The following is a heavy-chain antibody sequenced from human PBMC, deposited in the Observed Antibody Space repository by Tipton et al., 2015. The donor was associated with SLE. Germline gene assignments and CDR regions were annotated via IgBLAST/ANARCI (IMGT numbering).Heavy chain of an antibody. D-gene: IGHD7-27*01. CDR2: IFYSGST. J-gene: IGHJ4*02. CDR1: GDSIDTAY. Sequence: TLSLTCTVSGDSIDTAYWSWIRQPPGKGLEWIGYIFYSGSTDYNPSLKSRVTMSIDTSKSQFSLRLSSVTAADTAVYYCARDEALGYFDSWGLGTLVTVSS. CDR3: ARDEALGYFDS. V-gene: IGHV4-59*01.